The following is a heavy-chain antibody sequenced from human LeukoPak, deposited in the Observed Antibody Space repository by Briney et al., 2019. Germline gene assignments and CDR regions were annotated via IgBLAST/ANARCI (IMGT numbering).Heavy chain of an antibody. CDR3: ATDLPGGSYSTY. CDR2: IIPIFGTA. J-gene: IGHJ4*02. Sequence: SVKVSCKASGYTFTSYGISWVRQAPGQGLEWMGGIIPIFGTANYAQKFQGRVTMTEDTSTDTAYMELSSLRSEGTAVYYCATDLPGGSYSTYWGQGTLVTVSS. CDR1: GYTFTSYG. V-gene: IGHV1-69*06. D-gene: IGHD1-26*01.